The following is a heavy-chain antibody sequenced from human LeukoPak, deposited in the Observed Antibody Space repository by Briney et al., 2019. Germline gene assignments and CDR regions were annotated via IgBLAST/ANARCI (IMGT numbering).Heavy chain of an antibody. J-gene: IGHJ4*02. CDR2: INHSGST. D-gene: IGHD3-22*01. CDR3: ARGNTYYDVDY. CDR1: GGSFSGYY. Sequence: PSETLSLTCAVYGGSFSGYYWSWIRQPPGKGLEWIGEINHSGSTNYNPSLKSRVTISVDTSKNQFSLKLSSVTAADTAVYYCARGNTYYDVDYWGQGTLVTVSS. V-gene: IGHV4-34*01.